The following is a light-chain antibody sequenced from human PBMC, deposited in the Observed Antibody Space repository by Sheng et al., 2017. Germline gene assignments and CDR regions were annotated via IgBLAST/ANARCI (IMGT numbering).Light chain of an antibody. CDR3: QQYGSSPWT. V-gene: IGKV3-20*01. CDR1: LTVNTNY. J-gene: IGKJ1*01. CDR2: GAS. Sequence: PGERATLSCRASLTVNTNYVAWYQKRPGQPPRVLIYGASKRATGIPDRFSGSGSGRDFTLSISRLEPEDFAVYYCQQYGSSPWTFDHGTKVEVK.